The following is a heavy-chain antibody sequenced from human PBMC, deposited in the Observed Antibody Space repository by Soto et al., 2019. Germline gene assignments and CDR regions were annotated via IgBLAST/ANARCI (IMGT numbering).Heavy chain of an antibody. J-gene: IGHJ6*03. CDR3: AKDWGPPGSGGSLYYYYYMDV. CDR2: ISYDGSNK. Sequence: GGSLRLSCAASGFTFSSYGMHWVRQAPGKGLEWVAVISYDGSNKYYADSVKGRFTISRDNSKNTLYLQMNSLRAEDTAVYYCAKDWGPPGSGGSLYYYYYMDVWGKGTTVTVSS. V-gene: IGHV3-30*18. D-gene: IGHD3-10*01. CDR1: GFTFSSYG.